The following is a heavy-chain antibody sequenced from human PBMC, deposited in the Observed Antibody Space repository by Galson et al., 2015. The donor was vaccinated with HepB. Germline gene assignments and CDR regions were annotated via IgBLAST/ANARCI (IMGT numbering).Heavy chain of an antibody. CDR2: ISAYNGNT. Sequence: SVKVSCKASGYTFTSYGIGWVRQAPGQGLEWMGWISAYNGNTNYAQKLQGRVTMTTDTSTSTAYMELRSLRSDDTAVYYCARLPYCGGDCSPPFFDYWGQGTLVTVSS. J-gene: IGHJ4*02. V-gene: IGHV1-18*04. D-gene: IGHD2-21*02. CDR3: ARLPYCGGDCSPPFFDY. CDR1: GYTFTSYG.